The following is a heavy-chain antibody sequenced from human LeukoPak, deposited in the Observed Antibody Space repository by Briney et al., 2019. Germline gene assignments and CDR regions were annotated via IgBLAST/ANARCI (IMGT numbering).Heavy chain of an antibody. V-gene: IGHV3-30*04. CDR1: GFTFSSYA. CDR2: IRYDGSNK. CDR3: ARDMVRGVVDY. Sequence: PGRSLRLSCAASGFTFSSYAMHWVRQTPGKGLEWVAFIRYDGSNKYYADSVKGRFTISRDNSKNTLYLQTNSLRAEDTAVYYCARDMVRGVVDYWGQGTLVTVSS. J-gene: IGHJ4*02. D-gene: IGHD3-10*01.